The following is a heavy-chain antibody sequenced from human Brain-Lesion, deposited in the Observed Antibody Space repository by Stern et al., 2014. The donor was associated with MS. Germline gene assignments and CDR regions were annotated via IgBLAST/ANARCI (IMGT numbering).Heavy chain of an antibody. CDR3: ARDGGDF. Sequence: EVQLVESGGGLVKPGGSLRLSCEALGFTFSNSTMTWFRQAPGKGLEWVSSIRSTSSYIYSAAAVKGRFTISRDNVTREMHLHQNSLRAEDTAVYYCARDGGDFWGQGTLVTVSS. V-gene: IGHV3-21*01. CDR2: IRSTSSYI. J-gene: IGHJ4*02. CDR1: GFTFSNST. D-gene: IGHD3-16*01.